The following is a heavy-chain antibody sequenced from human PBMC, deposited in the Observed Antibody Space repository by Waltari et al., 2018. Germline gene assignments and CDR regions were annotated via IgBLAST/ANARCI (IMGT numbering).Heavy chain of an antibody. V-gene: IGHV3-48*03. J-gene: IGHJ6*03. Sequence: EVQLVESGGGLVQPGGSLRLSCAASGFTFSSYEMNWVRQAPGKGLEWVSYISSSGSTIYYTDSVKGRFTISRDNAKNSLYLQMNSLRAEDTADYYCARDAVELTRYYYYMDVWGKGTTVTVSS. CDR3: ARDAVELTRYYYYMDV. CDR1: GFTFSSYE. D-gene: IGHD1-7*01. CDR2: ISSSGSTI.